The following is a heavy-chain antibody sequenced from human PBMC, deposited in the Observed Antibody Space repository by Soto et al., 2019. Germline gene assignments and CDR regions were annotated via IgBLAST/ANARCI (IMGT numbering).Heavy chain of an antibody. CDR1: EFTVSSHY. CDR2: IYTGGTT. V-gene: IGHV3-66*01. Sequence: EVQLVESGGGLVQPGGSLRLSCADSEFTVSSHYMSWVRKAPGKGLEWVSVIYTGGTTYYADAVQGRFTISRDHSKNTLYLQMNRLRTEDTAVYYCASNRQRPDWGDYWGQGSLGTVSS. CDR3: ASNRQRPDWGDY. D-gene: IGHD7-27*01. J-gene: IGHJ4*02.